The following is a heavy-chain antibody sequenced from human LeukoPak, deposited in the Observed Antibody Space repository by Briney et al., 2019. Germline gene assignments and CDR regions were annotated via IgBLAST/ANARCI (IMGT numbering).Heavy chain of an antibody. CDR3: ARGVQMAWNWFDP. V-gene: IGHV4-61*02. D-gene: IGHD5-24*01. CDR1: GGSISSGSYY. J-gene: IGHJ5*02. Sequence: SQTLSLTXTVSGGSISSGSYYWSWIRQPAGKGLEWIGRIYTSGSTNYNPSLKSRVSISVDTSKNQFSLKLSSVTAADTAVYYCARGVQMAWNWFDPWGQGTLVTVSS. CDR2: IYTSGST.